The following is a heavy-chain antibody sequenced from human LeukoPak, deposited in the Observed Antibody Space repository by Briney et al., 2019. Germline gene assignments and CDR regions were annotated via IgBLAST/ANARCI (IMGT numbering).Heavy chain of an antibody. CDR3: ARGRYNWNCDY. CDR2: INPNNGGT. CDR1: GYTFTGYY. Sequence: ASVKVSCKASGYTFTGYYMHWVRQAPGQGLEWMGWINPNNGGTNYAQKFQGRVTMTRDTSISTAYMELSRLRSDDTAVYYCARGRYNWNCDYWGQGTLVTVSS. D-gene: IGHD1-1*01. V-gene: IGHV1-2*02. J-gene: IGHJ4*02.